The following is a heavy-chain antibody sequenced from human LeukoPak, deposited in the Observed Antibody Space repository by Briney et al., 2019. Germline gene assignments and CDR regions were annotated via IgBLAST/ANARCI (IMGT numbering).Heavy chain of an antibody. J-gene: IGHJ4*02. Sequence: KAGGSLRLSCAASGFTFSNAWMRWVRQAPGKGLEWGGRIKSKTDGGTTDYAAPVKGRFTISRDDSKNTLYLQMNSLKTEDTAVYYCTTDPLTRLDYWGQGTLVTVSS. V-gene: IGHV3-15*01. CDR1: GFTFSNAW. D-gene: IGHD1-14*01. CDR2: IKSKTDGGTT. CDR3: TTDPLTRLDY.